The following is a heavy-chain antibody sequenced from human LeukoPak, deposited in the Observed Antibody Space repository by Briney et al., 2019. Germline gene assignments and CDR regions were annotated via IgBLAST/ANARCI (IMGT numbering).Heavy chain of an antibody. CDR2: IYTSGST. V-gene: IGHV4-4*07. CDR3: ARGITYYDILTGRAPSYYMDV. Sequence: SETLSLTCTVSGGSISSYYWSWLRQPAGKGLEWLGRIYTSGSTNYNPSLKSRVTMSVDTSKNQCSLKLSSVTAADTAVYYCARGITYYDILTGRAPSYYMDVWGKGTTVTVSS. J-gene: IGHJ6*03. D-gene: IGHD3-9*01. CDR1: GGSISSYY.